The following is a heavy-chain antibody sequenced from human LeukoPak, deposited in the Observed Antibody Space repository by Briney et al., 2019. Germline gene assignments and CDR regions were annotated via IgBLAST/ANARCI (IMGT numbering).Heavy chain of an antibody. CDR2: IYPGDSDT. J-gene: IGHJ5*02. D-gene: IGHD1-1*01. V-gene: IGHV5-51*01. CDR1: GYSFTTFW. Sequence: GESLKISCKDSGYSFTTFWIGWVRQMPGKGLEWMGIIYPGDSDTRYSPSFQGQVTISADKSINTAYLQWSSLKASDTAMYYCATLTHAQLERLYNWFDPWGQGTLVTVSS. CDR3: ATLTHAQLERLYNWFDP.